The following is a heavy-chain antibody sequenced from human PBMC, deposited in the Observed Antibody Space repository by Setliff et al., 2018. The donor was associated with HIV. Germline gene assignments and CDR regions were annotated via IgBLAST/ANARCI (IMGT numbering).Heavy chain of an antibody. CDR2: IIPIFGET. D-gene: IGHD2-21*02. J-gene: IGHJ4*02. V-gene: IGHV1-69*05. Sequence: SVKVSCKASGGTFSNYVVSWVRQAPGQRLEWMGGIIPIFGETDYAQMFQGRVTITTDESTSTVYVELSSLRSEDTAVYYCATDPDGGNSDGWGQGTLVTVSS. CDR3: ATDPDGGNSDG. CDR1: GGTFSNYV.